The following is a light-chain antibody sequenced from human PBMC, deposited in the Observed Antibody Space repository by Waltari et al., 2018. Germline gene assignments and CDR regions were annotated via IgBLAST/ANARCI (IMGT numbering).Light chain of an antibody. CDR1: SGAVSTTHH. V-gene: IGLV8-61*01. J-gene: IGLJ3*02. CDR3: VLSMGSGIWV. CDR2: DTN. Sequence: QTVVTQEPSLSVSPGGRVTLTCGLSSGAVSTTHHPSWYQQAPGQAPRTLIFDTNTRSSGVPDRFSGSILDNKAALTITGAQAYDESDYYCVLSMGSGIWVFGGGTKLTVL.